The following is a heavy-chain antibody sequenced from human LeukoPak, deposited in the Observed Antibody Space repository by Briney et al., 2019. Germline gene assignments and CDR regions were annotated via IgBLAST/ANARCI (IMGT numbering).Heavy chain of an antibody. V-gene: IGHV4-39*07. J-gene: IGHJ5*02. D-gene: IGHD6-13*01. CDR2: IYHSGST. CDR1: GASISSSGYY. CDR3: ARVWIGSSWYGWFDP. Sequence: SETLSLTCAVSGASISSSGYYWGWIRQPPGKGLEWIGSIYHSGSTNYNPSLRSRVTISVDKSKNQFSLKLSSVTAADTAVYYCARVWIGSSWYGWFDPWGQGTLVTVSS.